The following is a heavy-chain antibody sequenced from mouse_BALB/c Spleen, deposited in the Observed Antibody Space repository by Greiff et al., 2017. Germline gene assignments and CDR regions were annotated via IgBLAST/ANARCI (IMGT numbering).Heavy chain of an antibody. CDR2: ISSGSSTI. D-gene: IGHD2-3*01. J-gene: IGHJ4*01. V-gene: IGHV5-17*02. CDR3: ARLPYENYAMDD. Sequence: EVQRVESGGGLVQPGGSRKLSCAASGFTFSSFGMHWVRQAPEKGLEWVAYISSGSSTIYYADTVKGRFTISRDNPKNTLFLQMTSLRSEDTAMYYCARLPYENYAMDDWGQGTSVTVSS. CDR1: GFTFSSFG.